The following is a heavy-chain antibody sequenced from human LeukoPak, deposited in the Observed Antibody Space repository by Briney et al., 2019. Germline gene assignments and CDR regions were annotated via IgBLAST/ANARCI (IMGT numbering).Heavy chain of an antibody. J-gene: IGHJ4*02. CDR2: ISGSGAST. D-gene: IGHD6-13*01. CDR1: GFTFSSFA. Sequence: EGSLRLSCAASGFTFSSFAMSWVRQAPGKGLEWVSGISGSGASTYYADSVKGRFTISRDNSQNTLYLQMNSLRAEDTAIYYCAKARAGDITAAFNYWGQGTLVTVSS. CDR3: AKARAGDITAAFNY. V-gene: IGHV3-23*01.